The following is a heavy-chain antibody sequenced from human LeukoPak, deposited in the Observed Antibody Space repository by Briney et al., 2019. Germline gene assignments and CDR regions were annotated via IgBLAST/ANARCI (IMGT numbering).Heavy chain of an antibody. D-gene: IGHD5-24*01. CDR3: ARGQGWLQSSGFSGVFDY. Sequence: SETLSLTCTVSGGSISSSSYYWGWLRQPPGKGLEWIGSIYCSGSTYYNPSLKSRVTISVDTSKNQFSLKLSSVTAADTAVYYCARGQGWLQSSGFSGVFDYWGQGTLVTVSS. CDR2: IYCSGST. CDR1: GGSISSSSYY. V-gene: IGHV4-39*01. J-gene: IGHJ4*02.